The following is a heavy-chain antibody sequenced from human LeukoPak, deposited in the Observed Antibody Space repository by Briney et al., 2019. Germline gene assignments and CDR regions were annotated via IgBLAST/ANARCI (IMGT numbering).Heavy chain of an antibody. V-gene: IGHV3-23*01. J-gene: IGHJ4*02. CDR1: GFTFSSYA. D-gene: IGHD1-26*01. Sequence: GGSLRLSCAASGFTFSSYAMSWVRQAPGKGLEWVSAISASASSTYYADSVKGRFTISRDNSKNTLYLQMNSPRGEDTAVYYCAKNSGSYSWFDYWGQGTLVTVSS. CDR2: ISASASST. CDR3: AKNSGSYSWFDY.